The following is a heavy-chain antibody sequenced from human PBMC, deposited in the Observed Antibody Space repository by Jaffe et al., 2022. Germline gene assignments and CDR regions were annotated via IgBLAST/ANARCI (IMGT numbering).Heavy chain of an antibody. CDR2: IRYDGSNK. J-gene: IGHJ4*02. V-gene: IGHV3-30*02. CDR3: AKDEESSQWLVPFVDY. Sequence: QVQLVESGGGVVQPGGSLRLSCAASGFTFSSYGMHWVRQAPGKGLEWVAFIRYDGSNKYYADSVKGRFTISRDNSKNTLYLQMNSLRAEDTAVYYCAKDEESSQWLVPFVDYWGQGTLVTVSS. CDR1: GFTFSSYG. D-gene: IGHD6-19*01.